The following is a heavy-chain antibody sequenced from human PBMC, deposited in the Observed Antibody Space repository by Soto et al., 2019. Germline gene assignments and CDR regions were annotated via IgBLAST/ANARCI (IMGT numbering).Heavy chain of an antibody. J-gene: IGHJ4*02. CDR2: INSDGSTT. Sequence: VGFLRLSCAASGFTISSYWMHCVRQAPGKGLVWVSRINSDGSTTSYADSVKGRFTISRDNAKNTLYLQMNSLRVEDTAVYYCARVRNGDWYFDYWGQGTLVNVSS. CDR3: ARVRNGDWYFDY. CDR1: GFTISSYW. V-gene: IGHV3-74*01. D-gene: IGHD4-17*01.